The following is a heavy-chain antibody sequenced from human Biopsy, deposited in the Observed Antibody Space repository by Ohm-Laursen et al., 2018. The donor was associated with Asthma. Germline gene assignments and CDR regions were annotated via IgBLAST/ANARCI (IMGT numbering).Heavy chain of an antibody. CDR1: GFTFSRHS. Sequence: SLRLSCTASGFTFSRHSLHWVRQAPGKGLEWVAGIYYDGSRKYYTESVKGRFTISRDNSKNRLYLEMASLRAEDTAVYYCAREKVIESRGFQNWFDPWGQGTLVHVSS. CDR2: IYYDGSRK. D-gene: IGHD3-16*02. V-gene: IGHV3-33*01. CDR3: AREKVIESRGFQNWFDP. J-gene: IGHJ5*02.